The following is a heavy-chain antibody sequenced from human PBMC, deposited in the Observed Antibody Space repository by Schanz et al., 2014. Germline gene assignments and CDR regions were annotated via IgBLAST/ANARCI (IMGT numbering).Heavy chain of an antibody. CDR2: IYSGGDT. CDR1: GFTFSSYG. Sequence: QVQLVESGGGVVQPGRSLRLSCAASGFTFSSYGMHWVRQAPGKGLEWVSLIYSGGDTNYAGSVKGRFTISRDGSKNTLYLQMNSLRAEDTAVYYCAKDPHKDYGGKPQALDIWGQGTMVTVSS. D-gene: IGHD4-17*01. J-gene: IGHJ3*02. V-gene: IGHV3-NL1*01. CDR3: AKDPHKDYGGKPQALDI.